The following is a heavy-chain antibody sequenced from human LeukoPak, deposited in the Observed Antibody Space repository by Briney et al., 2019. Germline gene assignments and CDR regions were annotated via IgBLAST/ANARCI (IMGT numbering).Heavy chain of an antibody. V-gene: IGHV3-23*01. J-gene: IGHJ4*02. CDR2: ISGGGGTT. Sequence: GGSLRLSCAASGFTFSNYAMSWVRQAPGKGLEWVSTISGGGGTTYYSDSVQGRFTISRDDSKNTLYLQMNSLRAEDTAVYYCAKDGYLYYDILTGYSHFDCWGQGTLATVSS. CDR1: GFTFSNYA. CDR3: AKDGYLYYDILTGYSHFDC. D-gene: IGHD3-9*01.